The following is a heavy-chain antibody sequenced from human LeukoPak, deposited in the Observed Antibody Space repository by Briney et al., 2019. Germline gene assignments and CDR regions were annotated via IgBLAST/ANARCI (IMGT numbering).Heavy chain of an antibody. CDR2: ISGSDDST. D-gene: IGHD3-16*01. CDR1: GFTFSRYG. CDR3: VKAKYYHFDS. Sequence: GGSLRLSCVASGFTFSRYGMNWVRQASGKGLEWVSGISGSDDSTYYADSVRGRFTISRDVSKNTLLLQMNSLRAEDTALYYCVKAKYYHFDSWGQGTLVTVSS. V-gene: IGHV3-23*01. J-gene: IGHJ4*02.